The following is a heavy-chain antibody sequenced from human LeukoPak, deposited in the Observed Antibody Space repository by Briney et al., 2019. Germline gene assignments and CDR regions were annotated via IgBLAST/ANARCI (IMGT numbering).Heavy chain of an antibody. CDR3: AKTRPLDSSSWSHGDY. V-gene: IGHV3-23*01. Sequence: GGSLRLSCAASGFTFSSYAMSWVRQAPGKGLEWVSGISGSGGSTYYADSVKGRFTISRDNSKNTLYLQMNSLRAEDTAVYYCAKTRPLDSSSWSHGDYWGQGTLVTVSS. CDR1: GFTFSSYA. J-gene: IGHJ4*02. D-gene: IGHD6-13*01. CDR2: ISGSGGST.